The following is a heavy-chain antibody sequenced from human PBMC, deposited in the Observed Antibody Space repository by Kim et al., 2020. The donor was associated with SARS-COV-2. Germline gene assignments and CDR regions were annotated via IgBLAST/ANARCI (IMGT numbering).Heavy chain of an antibody. Sequence: SYGISWVGQATGQGLEWMGWISAYNGNTNYAQKLQGRVTMTTDTSTSTAYMELRSLRSDDTAVYYCARDRAARSHIKRGPWFDPWGQGTLAT. J-gene: IGHJ5*02. CDR1: SYG. CDR2: ISAYNGNT. CDR3: ARDRAARSHIKRGPWFDP. D-gene: IGHD6-6*01. V-gene: IGHV1-18*01.